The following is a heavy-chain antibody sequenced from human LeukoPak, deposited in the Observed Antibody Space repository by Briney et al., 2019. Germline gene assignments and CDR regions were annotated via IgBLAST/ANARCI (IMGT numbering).Heavy chain of an antibody. CDR3: ARLWESYDSSGYYHWFDP. V-gene: IGHV1-2*02. D-gene: IGHD3-22*01. CDR1: GYTFTGYY. CDR2: INPNRGGT. Sequence: ASVKVSCKASGYTFTGYYMHWVRQAAGQGREWMGWINPNRGGTDYAQKFEGRVTITRDTSISPAYIELSTLRSDDTAVYYCARLWESYDSSGYYHWFDPWGQGTLVTVSS. J-gene: IGHJ5*02.